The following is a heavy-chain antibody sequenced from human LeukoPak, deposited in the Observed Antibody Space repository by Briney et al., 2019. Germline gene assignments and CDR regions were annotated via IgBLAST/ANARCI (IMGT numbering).Heavy chain of an antibody. CDR2: VSGSSGST. V-gene: IGHV3-23*01. CDR1: GGSFRGYY. CDR3: AKDRYYDSSGYYRGCFDY. Sequence: LSLTCAVYGGSFRGYYWGWIRQAPGQGLDWVSAVSGSSGSTYYADSVKGRFTISRDNSKNTLYLQMKSLRAEDTPVYYCAKDRYYDSSGYYRGCFDYWGQGTLVTVSS. J-gene: IGHJ4*02. D-gene: IGHD3-22*01.